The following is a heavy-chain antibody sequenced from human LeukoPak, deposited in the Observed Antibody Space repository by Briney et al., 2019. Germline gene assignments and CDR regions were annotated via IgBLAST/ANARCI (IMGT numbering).Heavy chain of an antibody. D-gene: IGHD3-16*01. CDR1: GFTFSSYA. Sequence: GGSLRLSCAASGFTFSSYAMSWVRQAPGKGLEWVSTISDSGSSTYYTDSVKGRFTFSRDNSKNSVYLQMNSLRAEDTAIYYCVRDDYLGYWGQGTLVTVSS. J-gene: IGHJ4*02. V-gene: IGHV3-23*01. CDR2: ISDSGSST. CDR3: VRDDYLGY.